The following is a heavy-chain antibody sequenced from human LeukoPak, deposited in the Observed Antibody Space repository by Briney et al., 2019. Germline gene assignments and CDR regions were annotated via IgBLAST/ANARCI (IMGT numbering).Heavy chain of an antibody. CDR2: IYYSGST. V-gene: IGHV4-59*08. CDR3: ASAQYSGSYGFDP. J-gene: IGHJ5*02. Sequence: SETLSLTCAVYGGSFSGYYWSWIRQPPGKGLEWIGYIYYSGSTNYNPSLKSRVTISVDTSKNQFSLKLSSVTAADTAVYYCASAQYSGSYGFDPWGQGTLVTVSS. D-gene: IGHD1-26*01. CDR1: GGSFSGYY.